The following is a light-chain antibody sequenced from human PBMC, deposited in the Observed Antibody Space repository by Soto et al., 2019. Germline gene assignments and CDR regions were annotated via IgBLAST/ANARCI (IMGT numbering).Light chain of an antibody. V-gene: IGLV1-40*01. Sequence: QSVLTQPPSVSGAPGQRVTISCTGTNSNIGAGYEVHWYQQFPGTAPQLIISNNANRPSGVPDRFSGSRSGTSASLAITGLQSEDEADYYCQSFDSSLTGPILGGGTKLTVL. CDR2: NNA. J-gene: IGLJ2*01. CDR1: NSNIGAGYE. CDR3: QSFDSSLTGPI.